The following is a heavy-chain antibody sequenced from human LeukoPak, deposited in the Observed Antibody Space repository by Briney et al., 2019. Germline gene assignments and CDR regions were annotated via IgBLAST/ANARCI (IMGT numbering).Heavy chain of an antibody. CDR1: GFTFDDYG. J-gene: IGHJ4*02. D-gene: IGHD4-11*01. CDR2: IMWDGGRT. V-gene: IGHV3-20*04. Sequence: GGSLRLSCAASGFTFDDYGMNWVRQAPGEGLEWVSGIMWDGGRTDYADSVKGRFSISRDNAKNALYLQMNSLRVEETALYYCAREGAFPDSNGYYFDRWGQGTLVTVSS. CDR3: AREGAFPDSNGYYFDR.